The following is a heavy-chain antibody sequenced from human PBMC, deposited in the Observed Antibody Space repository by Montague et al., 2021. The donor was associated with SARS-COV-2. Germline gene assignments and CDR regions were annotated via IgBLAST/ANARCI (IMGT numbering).Heavy chain of an antibody. D-gene: IGHD1-7*01. V-gene: IGHV4-59*01. CDR3: ARAAGYNWNYGYNWFDP. CDR2: IYYSGST. J-gene: IGHJ5*02. Sequence: SETLSLTCTVSGGSISSYYWSWIRQPPEKGLEWIGYIYYSGSTNYNPSLKSRVTISVDTSKNQFSLKLSSVTAADTAVYYCARAAGYNWNYGYNWFDPWGQGTLVTVSS. CDR1: GGSISSYY.